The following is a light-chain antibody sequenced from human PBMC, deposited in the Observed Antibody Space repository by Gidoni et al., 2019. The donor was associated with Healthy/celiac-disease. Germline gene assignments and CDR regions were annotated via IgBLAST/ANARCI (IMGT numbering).Light chain of an antibody. V-gene: IGKV1-39*01. CDR1: KSISSY. J-gene: IGKJ2*03. Sequence: DIQMTQSPSSLSASVGDRVTITCRASKSISSYLNWYQQKQGKAPKLLIYAASSLQSGVPSRFSGSGSGKDCTLTISSLQHEDFATYYCQQSYSTPRFGQGTKLEIK. CDR2: AAS. CDR3: QQSYSTPR.